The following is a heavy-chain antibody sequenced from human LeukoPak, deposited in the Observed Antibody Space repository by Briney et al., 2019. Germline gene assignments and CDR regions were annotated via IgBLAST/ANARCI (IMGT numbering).Heavy chain of an antibody. V-gene: IGHV3-7*01. D-gene: IGHD6-6*01. J-gene: IGHJ3*02. Sequence: GGSLRLSCAASGFTFSSYSMNWVRPAPGKGLEWVANIKLDGSEKNYLDSVKGRFTISRDNAKNSLDLQMNSLRAEDTAVYYCARETSNIAVRSYEFDIWGQGTMVTVSS. CDR2: IKLDGSEK. CDR1: GFTFSSYS. CDR3: ARETSNIAVRSYEFDI.